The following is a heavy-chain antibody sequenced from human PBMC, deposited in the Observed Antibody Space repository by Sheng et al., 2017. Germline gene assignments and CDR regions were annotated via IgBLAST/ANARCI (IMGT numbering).Heavy chain of an antibody. V-gene: IGHV1-2*02. D-gene: IGHD6-13*01. Sequence: QVQLVQSGAEVKKPGASVKVSCKASGYTFTGYYMHWVRQAPGQGLEWMGWINPNSGGTNYAQKFQGRVTMTRDTSISTAYMELSRLRSDDTAVYYCARDLMSIAAAGGGDYWGQGTLVTVSS. CDR3: ARDLMSIAAAGGGDY. CDR2: INPNSGGT. J-gene: IGHJ4*02. CDR1: GYTFTGYY.